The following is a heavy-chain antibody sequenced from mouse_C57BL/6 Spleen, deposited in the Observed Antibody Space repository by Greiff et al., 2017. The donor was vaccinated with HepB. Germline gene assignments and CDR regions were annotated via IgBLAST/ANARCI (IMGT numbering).Heavy chain of an antibody. Sequence: VQVVESGPGLVQPSQSLSITCTVSGFSLTSYGVHWVRQSPGKGLEWLGVIWRGGSTDYNAAFMSRLSITKDNSKSQVFFKMNSLQADDTAIYYCAKRGDYDGYAMDYWGQGTSVTVSS. V-gene: IGHV2-5*01. D-gene: IGHD2-4*01. J-gene: IGHJ4*01. CDR2: IWRGGST. CDR3: AKRGDYDGYAMDY. CDR1: GFSLTSYG.